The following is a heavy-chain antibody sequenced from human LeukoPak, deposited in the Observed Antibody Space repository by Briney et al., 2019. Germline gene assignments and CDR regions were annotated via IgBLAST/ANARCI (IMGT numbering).Heavy chain of an antibody. Sequence: ASVKVSCKASGHTFTGYYMHWVRQAPGQGLEWMGWINPNSGGTNYAQKFQGRVTMTRDTSISTAYMELSRLRSDDTAVYYCARDLTVDPYSIVVVPAAMVYYYMDVWGKGTTVTVSS. D-gene: IGHD2-2*01. V-gene: IGHV1-2*02. J-gene: IGHJ6*03. CDR1: GHTFTGYY. CDR3: ARDLTVDPYSIVVVPAAMVYYYMDV. CDR2: INPNSGGT.